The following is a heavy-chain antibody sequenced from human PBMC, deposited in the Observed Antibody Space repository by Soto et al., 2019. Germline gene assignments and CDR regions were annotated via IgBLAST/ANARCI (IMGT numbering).Heavy chain of an antibody. CDR1: GGTFSSYA. CDR3: AREGRHLDY. J-gene: IGHJ4*02. V-gene: IGHV1-69*06. Sequence: SVKVSCKASGGTFSSYAISWVRQAPGQGLEWMGGINPIFGTPHYAQKYQGRVTITADTFTNTAYMELTRLTSDDTAVYFCAREGRHLDYWGQGTLVTVSS. CDR2: INPIFGTP.